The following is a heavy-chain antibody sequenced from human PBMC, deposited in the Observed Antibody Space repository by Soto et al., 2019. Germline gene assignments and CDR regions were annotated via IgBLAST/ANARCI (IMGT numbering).Heavy chain of an antibody. J-gene: IGHJ5*02. CDR1: GYTFTSYA. CDR3: ARDESGAARYNWFDP. Sequence: ASVKVSCKASGYTFTSYAMHWVRQAPGQRLELMGWINADNGNTKYSQKFQGRVTITRDTSASTAYMELSSLRSDDTAVYYCARDESGAARYNWFDPWGQGTLVTSPQ. V-gene: IGHV1-3*01. D-gene: IGHD6-6*01. CDR2: INADNGNT.